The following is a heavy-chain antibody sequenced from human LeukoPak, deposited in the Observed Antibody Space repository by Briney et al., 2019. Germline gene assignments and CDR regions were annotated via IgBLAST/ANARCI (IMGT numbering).Heavy chain of an antibody. V-gene: IGHV4-61*02. Sequence: PSETLSLTCTVSGGSISSGSYYWSWIRQPAGTGLEWIGRMYTSGSTNYNPSLKSRVTISVDTSKNQFSLKLSSVTAADTAVYYCARGAYYDYVWGSYRTRTLDYWGQGTLVTVSS. CDR3: ARGAYYDYVWGSYRTRTLDY. CDR2: MYTSGST. CDR1: GGSISSGSYY. D-gene: IGHD3-16*02. J-gene: IGHJ4*02.